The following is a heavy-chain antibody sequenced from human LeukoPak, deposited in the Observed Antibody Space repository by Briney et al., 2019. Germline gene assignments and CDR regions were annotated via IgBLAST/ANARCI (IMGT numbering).Heavy chain of an antibody. CDR3: ARLDISTTWYAFDY. J-gene: IGHJ4*02. CDR1: GGSFSAYY. CDR2: IYHNGNT. Sequence: SETLSLTCAVYGGSFSAYYWSWIRQPPGKGLKWIGEIYHNGNTNYNPSLKSRVTISVDTSNNHFSLKLSSVTAADTAVYYCARLDISTTWYAFDYWGQGTLVTVSS. V-gene: IGHV4-34*01. D-gene: IGHD5-12*01.